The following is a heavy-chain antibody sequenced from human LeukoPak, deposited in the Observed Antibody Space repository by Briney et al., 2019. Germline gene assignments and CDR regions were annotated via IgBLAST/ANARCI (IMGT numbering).Heavy chain of an antibody. J-gene: IGHJ4*02. D-gene: IGHD3-16*01. CDR3: ARRGDYFPFDY. Sequence: GGSLKLSCAASGFTFSSYAMSWVRQAPGKGLEWVSTINSNGGNTYYADSVKGRVTISRDNSKNTLYLQMNSLRVEDTAAYYCARRGDYFPFDYWGQGTLVTVSS. CDR1: GFTFSSYA. CDR2: INSNGGNT. V-gene: IGHV3-23*01.